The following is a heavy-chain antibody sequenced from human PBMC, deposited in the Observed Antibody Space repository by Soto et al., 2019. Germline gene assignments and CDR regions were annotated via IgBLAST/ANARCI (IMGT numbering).Heavy chain of an antibody. Sequence: GGSLRLSCAVSGFTFSSYAMSWVRQAPGKGLEWVSAISGSGGSTYYADSVKGRFTISRDNSKNTLYLQMNSLRAEDTAVYYCAKLHIVVVPAAMGSLIDYWGQGTLVTVSS. CDR1: GFTFSSYA. V-gene: IGHV3-23*01. CDR3: AKLHIVVVPAAMGSLIDY. CDR2: ISGSGGST. D-gene: IGHD2-2*01. J-gene: IGHJ4*02.